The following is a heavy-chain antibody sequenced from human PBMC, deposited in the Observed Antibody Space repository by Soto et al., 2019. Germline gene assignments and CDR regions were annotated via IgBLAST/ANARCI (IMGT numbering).Heavy chain of an antibody. V-gene: IGHV3-48*01. D-gene: IGHD3-22*01. CDR2: ISSSSSTK. J-gene: IGHJ4*02. CDR1: GFTFSSYS. Sequence: EVQLVESGGGLVQPGGSLRLSCAASGFTFSSYSMNWVRQAPGKGLERVSYISSSSSTKYYADSVKGRVTISRDNAKNSLYLQMNSLRAEDTAVYYCARDPLPTGTDYDRPTSVYFDYWGQGTLVTVSS. CDR3: ARDPLPTGTDYDRPTSVYFDY.